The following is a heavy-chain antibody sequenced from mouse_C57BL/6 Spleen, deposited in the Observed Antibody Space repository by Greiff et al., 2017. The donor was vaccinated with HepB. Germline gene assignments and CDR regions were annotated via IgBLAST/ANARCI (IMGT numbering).Heavy chain of an antibody. CDR3: ARYYSNAYWYFDV. D-gene: IGHD2-5*01. J-gene: IGHJ1*03. CDR1: GYAFSSSW. V-gene: IGHV1-82*01. CDR2: IYPGDGDT. Sequence: VQLQQSGPELVKPGASVKISCKASGYAFSSSWMNWVKQRPGKGLEWIGRIYPGDGDTNYNGKFKGKATLTADKSSSTAYMQLRSLTSEDSAVYFCARYYSNAYWYFDVWGTGTTVTVSS.